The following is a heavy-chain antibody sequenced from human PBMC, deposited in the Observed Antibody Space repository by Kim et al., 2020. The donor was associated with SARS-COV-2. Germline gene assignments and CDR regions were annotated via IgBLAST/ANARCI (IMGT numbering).Heavy chain of an antibody. D-gene: IGHD2-2*01. V-gene: IGHV3-23*01. Sequence: DTVKGRFTISIDNAKNTLYLQMNSLRAEDTAVYYCAKDRLFYRLPSFFDYWGQGTLVTVSS. J-gene: IGHJ4*02. CDR3: AKDRLFYRLPSFFDY.